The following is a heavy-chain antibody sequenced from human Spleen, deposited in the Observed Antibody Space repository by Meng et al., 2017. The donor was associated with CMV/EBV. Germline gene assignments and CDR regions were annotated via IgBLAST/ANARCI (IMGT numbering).Heavy chain of an antibody. D-gene: IGHD4-23*01. J-gene: IGHJ4*02. Sequence: EVQLVESGGGLVKSGGSLRLSCVASGFTFSTYSMNWVRQAPGKGLEWVSSLSSLSSSYSYTYYADSVKGRFTISRDNARNSLYLQMNSLTVEDTAVYYCARPIQNDYGGPFDYWGQGALVTVAS. CDR1: GFTFSTYS. CDR2: LSSLSSSYSYT. CDR3: ARPIQNDYGGPFDY. V-gene: IGHV3-21*01.